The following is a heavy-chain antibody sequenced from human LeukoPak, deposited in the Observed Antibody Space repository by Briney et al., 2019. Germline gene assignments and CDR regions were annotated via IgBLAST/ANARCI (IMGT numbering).Heavy chain of an antibody. CDR2: ISSSSSYI. D-gene: IGHD3-3*01. CDR1: GFTFSSYS. V-gene: IGHV3-21*01. J-gene: IGHJ6*02. Sequence: GGSLRLSCAASGFTFSSYSMNWVRQAQGKGLEWVSSISSSSSYIYYADSVKGRFTISRDNAKNSLYLQMNSLRAEDTAVYYCARDPPAHYDFWSGYYTNYYYGMDVWGQGTTVTVSS. CDR3: ARDPPAHYDFWSGYYTNYYYGMDV.